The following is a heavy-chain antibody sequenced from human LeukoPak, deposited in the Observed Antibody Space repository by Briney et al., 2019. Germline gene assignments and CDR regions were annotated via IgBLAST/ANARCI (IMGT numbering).Heavy chain of an antibody. D-gene: IGHD4-23*01. CDR3: ARDNYVGNLDY. J-gene: IGHJ4*02. CDR1: GFTFSRYS. Sequence: GGSLRLSCTAPGFTFSRYSMHWVRQTPSKGLEWVSIILYDGSDKYYPDSVKGRFTISRDNSKNTMPLQMNSLRAEDTAVYYCARDNYVGNLDYWGQGTLVTVSS. V-gene: IGHV3-30*04. CDR2: ILYDGSDK.